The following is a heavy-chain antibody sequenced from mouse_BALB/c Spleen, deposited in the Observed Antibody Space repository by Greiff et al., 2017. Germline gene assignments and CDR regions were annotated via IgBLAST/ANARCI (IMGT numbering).Heavy chain of an antibody. CDR2: IYPGNGDT. CDR3: ARWGDYGYFDV. CDR1: GYTFTSYN. D-gene: IGHD2-13*01. V-gene: IGHV1-12*01. J-gene: IGHJ1*01. Sequence: QVQLQQSGAELVKPGASVKMSCKASGYTFTSYNMHWVKQTPGQGLEWIGAIYPGNGDTSYNQKFKGKATLTADKSSSTAYMQLSSLTSEDSAVYYCARWGDYGYFDVWGAGTTVTVSS.